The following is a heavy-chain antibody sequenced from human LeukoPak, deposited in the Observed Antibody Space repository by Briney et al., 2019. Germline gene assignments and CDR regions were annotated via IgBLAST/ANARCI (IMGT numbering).Heavy chain of an antibody. J-gene: IGHJ3*02. CDR1: GFTFSSYA. CDR3: ATLGHAFDI. Sequence: GGSLRLSCAASGFTFSSYAMSWVRQAPGKGLEWMGGFDPEDGETIYAQKFQGRVTMAEDTSTDTAYMELSSLRSEDTAVYYCATLGHAFDIWGQGTMVTVSS. V-gene: IGHV1-24*01. CDR2: FDPEDGET.